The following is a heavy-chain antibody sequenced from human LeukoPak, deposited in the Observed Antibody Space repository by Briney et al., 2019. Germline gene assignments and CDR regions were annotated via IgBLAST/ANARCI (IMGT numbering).Heavy chain of an antibody. D-gene: IGHD3-9*01. V-gene: IGHV1-18*01. CDR3: ARAVLQLRYFDWLLSAFDY. CDR1: GYTFTSYG. CDR2: ISAYNGNT. Sequence: ASVKLSCKASGYTFTSYGISWVRQAPGQGLEWMGWISAYNGNTNYAKKLQGRVTMTTDTSTSTAYMELRSLRSDDTAVYYCARAVLQLRYFDWLLSAFDYWGQGTLVTVSS. J-gene: IGHJ4*02.